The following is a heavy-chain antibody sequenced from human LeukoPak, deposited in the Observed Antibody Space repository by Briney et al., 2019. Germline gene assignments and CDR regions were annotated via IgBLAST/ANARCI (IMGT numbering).Heavy chain of an antibody. Sequence: QPGRSLRLSCAASGFTFSSYAMHWVRQAPGKGLEWVAVISYDGSNKYYADSVKGRFTISRDNSKNTLYLQMNSLRAEDTAVYYCARDGDTAIWIPAFDYWGQGTLVTVSS. CDR2: ISYDGSNK. CDR1: GFTFSSYA. V-gene: IGHV3-30*07. CDR3: ARDGDTAIWIPAFDY. J-gene: IGHJ4*02. D-gene: IGHD5-18*01.